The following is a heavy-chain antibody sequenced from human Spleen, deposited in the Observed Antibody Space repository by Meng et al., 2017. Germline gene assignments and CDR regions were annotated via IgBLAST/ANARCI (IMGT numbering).Heavy chain of an antibody. D-gene: IGHD5-24*01. CDR2: ISAYNGNT. CDR3: ARDVPRDGYNYYYYYYGMDV. J-gene: IGHJ6*02. Sequence: ASVKVSCKASGYTFTSYGISWVRQAPGQGLEWMGWISAYNGNTNYAQKLQGRVTMTTDTSTSTAYMELRSLRSDDTAVYYCARDVPRDGYNYYYYYYGMDVWGRGTTVTVSS. V-gene: IGHV1-18*01. CDR1: GYTFTSYG.